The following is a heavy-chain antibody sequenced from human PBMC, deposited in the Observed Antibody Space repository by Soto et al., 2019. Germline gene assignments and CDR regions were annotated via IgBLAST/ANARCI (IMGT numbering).Heavy chain of an antibody. V-gene: IGHV3-11*01. CDR2: ISSSGSTI. CDR3: ARGDSSGYYRYYYYYGMDV. J-gene: IGHJ6*02. D-gene: IGHD3-22*01. CDR1: GFTFIDYY. Sequence: RGSLRLSCAASGFTFIDYYISCIRHSPLKWREWVSYISSSGSTIYYADSVKGRFTISRDNAKNSLYLQMNSLRAEDTAVYYCARGDSSGYYRYYYYYGMDVWGQGTTVTVSS.